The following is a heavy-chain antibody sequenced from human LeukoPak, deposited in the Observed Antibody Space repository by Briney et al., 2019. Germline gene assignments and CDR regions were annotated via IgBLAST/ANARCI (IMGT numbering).Heavy chain of an antibody. D-gene: IGHD7-27*01. CDR2: INPNSGGT. J-gene: IGHJ4*02. CDR1: GYTFTGYY. Sequence: GASVKVSCKASGYTFTGYYMHWVRQAPGQGLEWMGWINPNSGGTNYAQKFQGRVTMTRDTSISTAYMELSRLRSDDTAVYYCARDAPISWGLSGFDYWGQGTLVTVSS. V-gene: IGHV1-2*02. CDR3: ARDAPISWGLSGFDY.